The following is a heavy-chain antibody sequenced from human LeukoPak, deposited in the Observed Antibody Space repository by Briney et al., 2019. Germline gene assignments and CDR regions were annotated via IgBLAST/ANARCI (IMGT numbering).Heavy chain of an antibody. D-gene: IGHD6-19*01. V-gene: IGHV4-38-2*02. J-gene: IGHJ5*02. Sequence: PSETLSLTCSVSGFFTSSGYYWGWIRQPPGKGLEWIATIYRGGNTYYNPSLKSRVTISVDTSKNQFSLKLSSVTAADTAVYYCAREGAYSSTGWFDPWAQGTLVTVSS. CDR2: IYRGGNT. CDR3: AREGAYSSTGWFDP. CDR1: GFFTSSGYY.